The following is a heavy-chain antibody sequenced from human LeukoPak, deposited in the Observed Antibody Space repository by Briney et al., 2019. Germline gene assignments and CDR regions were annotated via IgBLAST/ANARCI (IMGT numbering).Heavy chain of an antibody. CDR1: GGSISSYY. J-gene: IGHJ4*02. D-gene: IGHD5-18*01. Sequence: SETLSLTCTVSGGSISSYYWSWIRQPPGKGLEWIGYIYYSGSTNYNPSLKSRVTISVDTSKNQFSLKLSSVTAADTAVYYCARDRDSYGRSEFFDYWGQGTLVTVSS. CDR3: ARDRDSYGRSEFFDY. CDR2: IYYSGST. V-gene: IGHV4-59*12.